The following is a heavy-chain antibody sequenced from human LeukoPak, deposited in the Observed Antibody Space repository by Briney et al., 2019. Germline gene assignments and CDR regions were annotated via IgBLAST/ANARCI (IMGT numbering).Heavy chain of an antibody. J-gene: IGHJ6*03. CDR2: TYYRSKWYN. CDR1: GDSVSSNSAA. Sequence: SQTLSLTCAISGDSVSSNSAAWNWIRQSPSRGLEWLGRTYYRSKWYNYYAVSVKSLIAINPDTSKNQFSLQLNSVTPEDTAVYYCARGGIAASSPYYYYYYMDVWGKGTTVTVSS. CDR3: ARGGIAASSPYYYYYYMDV. V-gene: IGHV6-1*01. D-gene: IGHD6-13*01.